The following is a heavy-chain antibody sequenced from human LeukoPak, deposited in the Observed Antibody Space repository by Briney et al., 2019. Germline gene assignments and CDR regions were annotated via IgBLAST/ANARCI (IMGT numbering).Heavy chain of an antibody. CDR3: AKDHSSSWYGGDGRFDY. J-gene: IGHJ4*02. Sequence: PGGSLRLSCAASGLTFDDYAMHWVRQAPGKGLEWVSGISWNSGSIGYADSVKGRFTISRDNAKNSLYLQMNSLRAEDTALYYCAKDHSSSWYGGDGRFDYWGQGTLVTVSS. D-gene: IGHD6-13*01. V-gene: IGHV3-9*01. CDR1: GLTFDDYA. CDR2: ISWNSGSI.